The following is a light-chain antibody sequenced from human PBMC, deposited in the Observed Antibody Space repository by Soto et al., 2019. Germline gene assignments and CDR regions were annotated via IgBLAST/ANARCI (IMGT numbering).Light chain of an antibody. V-gene: IGKV3-15*01. J-gene: IGKJ1*01. CDR1: QTVSSN. CDR3: QQASSFPRT. CDR2: GAS. Sequence: ETVMTQSPGTLSVSPGGRATLSCRASQTVSSNLAWYQQKPGQAPRLLIYGASTRATGIPSRFSGSGSGTDFTLTISGLQPEDFATYYCQQASSFPRTFGQGTKVDIK.